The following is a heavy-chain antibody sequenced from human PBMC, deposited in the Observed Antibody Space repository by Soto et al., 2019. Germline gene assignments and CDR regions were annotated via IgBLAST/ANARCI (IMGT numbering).Heavy chain of an antibody. CDR2: IYPSDSDT. J-gene: IGHJ4*01. CDR1: GYNFAGYW. CDR3: ARGGVSTRTFDY. V-gene: IGHV5-51*01. D-gene: IGHD3-3*01. Sequence: PGESLKISCKGSGYNFAGYWIAWVRQMPGKGLELMGIIYPSDSDTRYRSSFQGQVTISADKSISSAYLQWSSLRASDTAMYYCARGGVSTRTFDYWGHGTPDSVSS.